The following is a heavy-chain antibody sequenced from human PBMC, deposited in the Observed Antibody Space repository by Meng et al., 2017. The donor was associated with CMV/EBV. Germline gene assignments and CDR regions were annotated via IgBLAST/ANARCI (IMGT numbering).Heavy chain of an antibody. CDR1: GGSFSGYY. CDR2: INHSGNT. Sequence: SETLSLTCAVHGGSFSGYYWSWIRQPPGKGLEWFGEINHSGNTNYNPSLKSRVTISIDTSKNQYSLKLCSVTAADTAVYYCARGPNRYYSGSGSYYYWGQGTLVTVSS. V-gene: IGHV4-34*01. D-gene: IGHD3-10*01. J-gene: IGHJ4*02. CDR3: ARGPNRYYSGSGSYYY.